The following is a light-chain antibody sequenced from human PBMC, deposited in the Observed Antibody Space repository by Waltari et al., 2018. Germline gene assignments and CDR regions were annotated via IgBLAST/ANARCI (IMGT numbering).Light chain of an antibody. Sequence: QSALTQPASVSGSPGQSIAISCTGSRSDVGAFDYVSWYQQHPGKVPKLIIYDVNKRPSAVSHRFSGSKSGSTASLTISGLQPEDEADYYCCSFTSGSSLRFGGGTKLTVL. J-gene: IGLJ2*01. CDR3: CSFTSGSSLR. CDR1: RSDVGAFDY. V-gene: IGLV2-14*03. CDR2: DVN.